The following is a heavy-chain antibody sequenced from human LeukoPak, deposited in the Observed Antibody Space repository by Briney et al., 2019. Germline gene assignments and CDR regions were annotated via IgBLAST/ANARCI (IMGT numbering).Heavy chain of an antibody. V-gene: IGHV4-31*03. Sequence: SETLSLTCTVSGGSISSGGYYWSWIRQHPGKGLEWIGYIYYSGSTYYNPSLKSRVTMSVDTSKNQFSLKLSSVTAADTAVYYCARGKSITMVRDDAFDIWGQGTMVTVSS. CDR2: IYYSGST. CDR1: GGSISSGGYY. D-gene: IGHD3-10*01. J-gene: IGHJ3*02. CDR3: ARGKSITMVRDDAFDI.